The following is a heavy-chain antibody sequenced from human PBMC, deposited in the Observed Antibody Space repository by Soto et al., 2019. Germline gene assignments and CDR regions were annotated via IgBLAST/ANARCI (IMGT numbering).Heavy chain of an antibody. CDR2: INHSGST. D-gene: IGHD3-10*01. CDR3: ARDYGSGTYIN. J-gene: IGHJ4*02. V-gene: IGHV4-34*01. CDR1: VGSFSGYS. Sequence: QVQLQQWGAGLLKPSETLSLTCAVYVGSFSGYSWGWIRQPPGKGLEWIGDINHSGSTNYSPSLKSRVTISVDTSKNQFSLNLSSVTAADTAVYYCARDYGSGTYINWGQGTLVTVSS.